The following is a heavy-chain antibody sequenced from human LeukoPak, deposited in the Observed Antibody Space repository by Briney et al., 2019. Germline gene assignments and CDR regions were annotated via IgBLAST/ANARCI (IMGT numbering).Heavy chain of an antibody. V-gene: IGHV3-23*01. Sequence: PGGSLRLSCAASGFTFSTIAMSWVRQAPGKGLEWVSAISGSGGSTYYADSVKGRFTISRDNSKNTLYLQMNSLRAEDTAVYYCAKSVLSIGCYADYWGQGTLVTVSS. D-gene: IGHD2-15*01. CDR2: ISGSGGST. J-gene: IGHJ4*02. CDR1: GFTFSTIA. CDR3: AKSVLSIGCYADY.